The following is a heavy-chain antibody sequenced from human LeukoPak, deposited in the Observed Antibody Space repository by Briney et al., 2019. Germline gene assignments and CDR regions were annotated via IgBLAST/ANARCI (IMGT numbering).Heavy chain of an antibody. J-gene: IGHJ5*02. CDR2: IYPGDSDT. D-gene: IGHD6-13*01. CDR1: GYSFTSYW. Sequence: GESLKISCKGSGYSFTSYWIGWVRQMPGKGLEWTGIIYPGDSDTRYSPSFQGQVTISADRSISTAYLQWSSLKASDTAMYYCARTAGGSSWASGWFDPWGQGTLVTVSS. CDR3: ARTAGGSSWASGWFDP. V-gene: IGHV5-51*01.